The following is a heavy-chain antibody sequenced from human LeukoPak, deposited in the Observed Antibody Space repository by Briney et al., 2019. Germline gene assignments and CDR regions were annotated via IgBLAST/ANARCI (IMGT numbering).Heavy chain of an antibody. CDR1: GFTISDYS. CDR3: VRDLLGSGSTTAYLYH. Sequence: PGGSLRLSCAASGFTISDYSMNWVRQAPGKGLEWVSSISRRSRHVYYAGSVKGRFTISRDDARNSLYLQMNSLRAEDMAVYFCVRDLLGSGSTTAYLYHWGQGTLVTVSS. CDR2: ISRRSRHV. D-gene: IGHD3-10*01. V-gene: IGHV3-21*01. J-gene: IGHJ1*01.